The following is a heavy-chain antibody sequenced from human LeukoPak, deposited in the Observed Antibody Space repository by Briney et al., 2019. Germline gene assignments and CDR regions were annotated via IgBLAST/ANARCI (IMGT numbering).Heavy chain of an antibody. V-gene: IGHV4-59*01. Sequence: SETLSLTCTVSGGSISGYYWNWIRQPPGKGLEWIGYIYYSGNTNYNPSLKSRVTISLDTSKNQFSLKLSSVTAADTAVYFCARTTRAFDIWGQGTMVTVSS. CDR1: GGSISGYY. CDR3: ARTTRAFDI. CDR2: IYYSGNT. J-gene: IGHJ3*02. D-gene: IGHD1-14*01.